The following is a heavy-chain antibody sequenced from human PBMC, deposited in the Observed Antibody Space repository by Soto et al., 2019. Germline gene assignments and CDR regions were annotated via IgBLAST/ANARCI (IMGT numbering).Heavy chain of an antibody. J-gene: IGHJ4*02. CDR2: INHSGST. D-gene: IGHD3-10*01. V-gene: IGHV4-34*01. CDR1: GGSFSGYY. CDR3: ARGFSITMVRGVINQFDY. Sequence: SETLSLTCAVYGGSFSGYYWSWIRQPPGKGLEWIGEINHSGSTNYNPSLKSRVTISVDTSKNQFSLKLSSVTAADTAVYYCARGFSITMVRGVINQFDYWGQGTLVTVPQ.